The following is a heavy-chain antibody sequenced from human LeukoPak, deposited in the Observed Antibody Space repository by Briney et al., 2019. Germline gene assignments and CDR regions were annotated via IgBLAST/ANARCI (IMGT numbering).Heavy chain of an antibody. CDR3: ARDVGLEGAFDI. CDR2: IYYSGST. V-gene: IGHV4-59*13. CDR1: GCSISSYY. D-gene: IGHD1-26*01. J-gene: IGHJ3*02. Sequence: PSETLSLTCTVSGCSISSYYWSWIRQPPGKGLEWIGYIYYSGSTNYNPSLKSRVTISVDTSKNQFSLKLSSVTAADTAVYYCARDVGLEGAFDIWGQGTMVTVSS.